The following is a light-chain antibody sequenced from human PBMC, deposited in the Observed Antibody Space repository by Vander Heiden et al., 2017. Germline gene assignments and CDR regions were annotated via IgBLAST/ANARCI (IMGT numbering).Light chain of an antibody. Sequence: DIQMTPSPSSLSASVGDRVTITCQASQDISNYLNWYQQKPGKAPKLLIYDASNLETGVPSRFSGSGSGTDFTFTISSLQPEDIATYYCQQYDNLPWTFGQRTKVEIK. J-gene: IGKJ1*01. CDR1: QDISNY. V-gene: IGKV1-33*01. CDR2: DAS. CDR3: QQYDNLPWT.